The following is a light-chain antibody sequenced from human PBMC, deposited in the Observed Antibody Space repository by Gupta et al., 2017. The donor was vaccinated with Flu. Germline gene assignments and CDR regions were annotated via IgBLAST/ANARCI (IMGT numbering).Light chain of an antibody. CDR1: RSISTY. V-gene: IGKV1-39*01. J-gene: IGKJ4*01. Sequence: SSLSASVGDRVTITCRASRSISTYLNWYRQRPGKAPEPLIYAASSLQSGVPSRFSGSGSGADFTLTISSLQPEDFATYYCQQSDTTLALTFGGGTKVEIK. CDR3: QQSDTTLALT. CDR2: AAS.